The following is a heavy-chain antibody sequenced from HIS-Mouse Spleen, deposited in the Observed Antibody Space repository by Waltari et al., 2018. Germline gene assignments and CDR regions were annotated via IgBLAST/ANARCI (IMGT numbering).Heavy chain of an antibody. CDR3: AREIPYSSSWYDWYFDL. D-gene: IGHD6-13*01. CDR2: INYSGST. J-gene: IGHJ2*01. CDR1: GGSISSSSYY. V-gene: IGHV4-39*07. Sequence: QLQLQESGPGLVKPSETLSLTCTVSGGSISSSSYYWVWIRQPPGKGLAWIGGINYSGSTYYNPSLKSRVTISVDTSKNQFSRKLSSVTAADTAVYYCAREIPYSSSWYDWYFDLWGRGTLVTVSS.